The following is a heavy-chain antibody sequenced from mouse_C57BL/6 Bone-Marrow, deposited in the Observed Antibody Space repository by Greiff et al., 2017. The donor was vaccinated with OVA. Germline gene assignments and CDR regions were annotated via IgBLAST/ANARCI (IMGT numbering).Heavy chain of an antibody. CDR2: IDPENGDT. CDR1: GFNIKDDY. V-gene: IGHV14-4*01. D-gene: IGHD3-3*01. CDR3: TTEGWEAKFAY. J-gene: IGHJ3*01. Sequence: DVKLQESGAELVRPGASVKLSCTASGFNIKDDYMHWVKQRPEQGLEWIGWIDPENGDTEYASKFQGKATITADTSSNTAYLQLSSLTSEDTAVYYCTTEGWEAKFAYWGQGTLVTVSA.